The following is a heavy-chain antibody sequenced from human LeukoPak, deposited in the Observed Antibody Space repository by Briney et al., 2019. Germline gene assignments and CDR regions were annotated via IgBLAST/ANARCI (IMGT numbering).Heavy chain of an antibody. CDR3: ARSPLRYFDWLSYYYYGMDV. J-gene: IGHJ6*04. V-gene: IGHV1-18*04. CDR2: ISAYNGNT. CDR1: GYTFTSYG. Sequence: ASVKVSCKASGYTFTSYGISWVRQAPGQGLEWMGWISAYNGNTNYAQKLQGRVTMTTDTSTSTAYMELRSLGSDDTAVYYCARSPLRYFDWLSYYYYGMDVWGKGTTVTVSS. D-gene: IGHD3-9*01.